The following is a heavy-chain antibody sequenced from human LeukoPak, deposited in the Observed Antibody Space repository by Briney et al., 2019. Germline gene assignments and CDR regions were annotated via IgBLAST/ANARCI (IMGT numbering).Heavy chain of an antibody. CDR3: ARATYYDFWSGYRFDP. CDR1: GGSISSYY. CDR2: IYYSGST. D-gene: IGHD3-3*01. V-gene: IGHV4-59*01. J-gene: IGHJ5*02. Sequence: SETLSLTCTVSGGSISSYYWSWIRQPSGKGLEWIGYIYYSGSTNYNPSLKSRVTISVDTSKNQFSLKLSSVTAADTAVYYCARATYYDFWSGYRFDPWGQGTLVTVSS.